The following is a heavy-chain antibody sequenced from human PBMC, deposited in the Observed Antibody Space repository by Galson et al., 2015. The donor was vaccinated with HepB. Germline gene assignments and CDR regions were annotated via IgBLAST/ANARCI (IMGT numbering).Heavy chain of an antibody. CDR3: ARLEGGSMRVFPENRFDP. CDR1: GLSFDSYA. J-gene: IGHJ5*02. D-gene: IGHD3-16*01. CDR2: ITGTGSRT. Sequence: SLRLSCAASGLSFDSYAMTWVRQAPGKGLEWVSAITGTGSRTYYADSVKGRFTISRDNSKHTLSLQMNSLKVEDTAVYYCARLEGGSMRVFPENRFDPWGQGTLVTVSS. V-gene: IGHV3-23*01.